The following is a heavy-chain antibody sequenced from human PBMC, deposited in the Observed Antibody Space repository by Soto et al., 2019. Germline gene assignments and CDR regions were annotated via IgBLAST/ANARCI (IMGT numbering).Heavy chain of an antibody. D-gene: IGHD4-17*01. CDR1: GGSISSYY. V-gene: IGHV4-59*08. J-gene: IGHJ6*03. Sequence: SETLSLTCTVSGGSISSYYWSWIRQPPGKGLEWIGYIYYSGSTNYNPSLKSRVTISVDTSKNQFSLKLSSVTAADTAVYYCAGIYGDYAYYYYYMDVWGKGTTVTVSS. CDR2: IYYSGST. CDR3: AGIYGDYAYYYYYMDV.